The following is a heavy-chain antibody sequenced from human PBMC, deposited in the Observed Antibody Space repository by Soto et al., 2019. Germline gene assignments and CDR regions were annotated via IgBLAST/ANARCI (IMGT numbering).Heavy chain of an antibody. V-gene: IGHV4-59*12. Sequence: PSETLSLTCTVSGGSISSYYWSWIRQPPGKGLEWIGYIYYSGSTNYNPSLKSRVTISVDTSKSQFSLKLSSVTAADTAVYYCARGGSYYYDSSGYYFDYWGQGTLVTVSS. CDR1: GGSISSYY. CDR2: IYYSGST. D-gene: IGHD3-22*01. CDR3: ARGGSYYYDSSGYYFDY. J-gene: IGHJ4*02.